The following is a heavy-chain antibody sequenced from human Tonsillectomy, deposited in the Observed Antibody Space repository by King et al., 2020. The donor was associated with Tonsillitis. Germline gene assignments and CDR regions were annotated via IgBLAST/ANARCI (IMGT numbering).Heavy chain of an antibody. D-gene: IGHD4-17*01. CDR3: AVYGDYDSFDY. CDR2: INHSEIT. V-gene: IGHV4-34*01. J-gene: IGHJ4*02. CDR1: DGSFSGYY. Sequence: VQLQQWGAGLLKPSETLSLTCAVYDGSFSGYYWSWIRQPPGKGLEWIGEINHSEITNYNPSLGSRVTMSIDTSKQQFSLILWSVTAADTAVYYCAVYGDYDSFDYWGQGTLVTVSS.